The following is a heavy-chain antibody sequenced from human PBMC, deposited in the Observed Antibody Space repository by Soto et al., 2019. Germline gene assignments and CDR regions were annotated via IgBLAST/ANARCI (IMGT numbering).Heavy chain of an antibody. J-gene: IGHJ6*02. CDR1: GFTFSNAW. D-gene: IGHD1-26*01. Sequence: GGSLRLSCAASGFTFSNAWMNWVRQAPGKGLEWVGRITSKTDGGTTDYAAPVKGRFTISRDDSKNTLNLQMNSLKTEDTAVYYCTTAPYSWSYYDYYYYGMDVWGQGTTVTVSS. V-gene: IGHV3-15*07. CDR3: TTAPYSWSYYDYYYYGMDV. CDR2: ITSKTDGGTT.